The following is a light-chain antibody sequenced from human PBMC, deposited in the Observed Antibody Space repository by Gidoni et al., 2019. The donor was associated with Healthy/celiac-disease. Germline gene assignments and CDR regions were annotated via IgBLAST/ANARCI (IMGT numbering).Light chain of an antibody. CDR1: QSLLHSNAYNY. V-gene: IGKV2-28*01. CDR3: MQALQTPRYT. CDR2: LGS. J-gene: IGKJ2*01. Sequence: DIVLTESPFSLPVTPGEPASISCLSSQSLLHSNAYNYLDWYLQKPGQSSQLLIYLGSNRSSGVPDRFSGSGSGTDFILKSSRVEAEDVGVYYCMQALQTPRYTFGQGTKLEIK.